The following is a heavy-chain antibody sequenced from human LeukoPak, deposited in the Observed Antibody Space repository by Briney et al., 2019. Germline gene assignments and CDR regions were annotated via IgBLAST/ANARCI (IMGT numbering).Heavy chain of an antibody. J-gene: IGHJ4*02. CDR2: ISSSSSTI. Sequence: GGSLRLSCAASGFTFSSYAMHWVRQAPGKGLEWVSYISSSSSTIYYADSVKGRFTISRDNAKNSLYLQMNSLRAEDTAVYYCASDYGGNSEDYWGQGTLVTVSS. CDR1: GFTFSSYA. CDR3: ASDYGGNSEDY. D-gene: IGHD4-23*01. V-gene: IGHV3-48*01.